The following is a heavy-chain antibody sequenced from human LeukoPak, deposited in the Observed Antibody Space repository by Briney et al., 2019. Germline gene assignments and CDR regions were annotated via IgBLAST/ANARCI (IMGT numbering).Heavy chain of an antibody. CDR1: GYSFTSYY. D-gene: IGHD1-26*01. CDR3: ARKRGSGYMDV. CDR2: INPSGSSA. V-gene: IGHV1-46*01. J-gene: IGHJ6*03. Sequence: GASVKVSCKASGYSFTSYYMHWVRQAPGQGLEWMGFINPSGSSAAYAQKFQGRLTMTRDMFTSTAYMELRSLRSDDTAVYYCARKRGSGYMDVWGKGTTVTISS.